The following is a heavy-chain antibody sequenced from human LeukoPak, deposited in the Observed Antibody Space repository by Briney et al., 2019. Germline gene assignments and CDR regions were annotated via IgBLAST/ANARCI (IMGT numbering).Heavy chain of an antibody. Sequence: GGSLRLSCAASGFTFSSYGMSWVRQAPGKGLEWVSAISGSGGSTYYADSVRGRFTVSRDNSKNTLYLQVNSLRPEDTAVYYCAREGMGTTFSAWFDPWGQGTLVTVSS. J-gene: IGHJ5*02. CDR1: GFTFSSYG. V-gene: IGHV3-23*01. CDR2: ISGSGGST. D-gene: IGHD1-7*01. CDR3: AREGMGTTFSAWFDP.